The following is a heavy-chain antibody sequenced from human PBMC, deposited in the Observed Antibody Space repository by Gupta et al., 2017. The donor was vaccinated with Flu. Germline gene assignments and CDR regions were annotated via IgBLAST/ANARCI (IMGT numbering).Heavy chain of an antibody. D-gene: IGHD4-17*01. CDR2: IYSGDST. Sequence: RWVRQAPGKGLECVSVIYSGDSTYYADSVKGRFTISRDNSKNTLYLQMNSLRAEDTAVYYCARVGYGGYYYVWGKGTTVTVSS. V-gene: IGHV3-53*01. J-gene: IGHJ6*04. CDR3: ARVGYGGYYYV.